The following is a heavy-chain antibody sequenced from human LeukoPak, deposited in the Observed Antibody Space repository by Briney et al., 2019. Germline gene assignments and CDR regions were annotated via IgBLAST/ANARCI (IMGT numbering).Heavy chain of an antibody. Sequence: ASVKVSCKASGGTFSSYAISWVRQAPGQGLEWMGGIIPIFGTANYAQKFQGRVTITADESTSTAYMELSSLRSEDTAVYYCARDPLDYYGSGSTNWFDPWGQGTLVTVSS. CDR3: ARDPLDYYGSGSTNWFDP. D-gene: IGHD3-10*01. V-gene: IGHV1-69*13. CDR2: IIPIFGTA. CDR1: GGTFSSYA. J-gene: IGHJ5*02.